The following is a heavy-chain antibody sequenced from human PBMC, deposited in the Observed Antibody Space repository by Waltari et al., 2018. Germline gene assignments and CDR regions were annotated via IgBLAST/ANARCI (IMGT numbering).Heavy chain of an antibody. CDR2: NNSGGGSK. CDR3: ARDAPGFDY. Sequence: EVQLVESGGGLAKPGGSLRLSCAASGFSFSYYYMSWVRQAPGKGLEGISGNNSGGGSKYYADSGKGRITISRGNAKNTLYLQMDSLRAEDTAVYYCARDAPGFDYWGQGVLVTVSS. J-gene: IGHJ4*02. V-gene: IGHV3-66*01. CDR1: GFSFSYYY.